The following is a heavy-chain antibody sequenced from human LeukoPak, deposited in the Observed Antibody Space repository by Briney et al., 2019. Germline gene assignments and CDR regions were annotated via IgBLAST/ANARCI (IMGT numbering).Heavy chain of an antibody. CDR2: IKSKAHGGTT. CDR1: GLTFTNAW. CDR3: ATDPARGIR. D-gene: IGHD3-10*01. J-gene: IGHJ4*02. V-gene: IGHV3-15*01. Sequence: GGSLRLSCAASGLTFTNAWMSWVRQAPGKGLEWVGRIKSKAHGGTTDYAAPVKGRFTISRDDSKSTLYLQMNSLKTKDTAVYYCATDPARGIRWGQGSLVTVSS.